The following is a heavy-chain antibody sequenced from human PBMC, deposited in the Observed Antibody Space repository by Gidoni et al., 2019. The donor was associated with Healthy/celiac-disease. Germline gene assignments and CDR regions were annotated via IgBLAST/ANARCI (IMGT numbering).Heavy chain of an antibody. J-gene: IGHJ4*02. Sequence: EVQLVESGGGLVQPGGSLRLSCAASGFPFSSYEMNWVRQAPGKGLEWVSYISSSGSTIYYADSVKGRFTISRDNAKNSLYLQMNSLRAEDTAVYYCAREKILDGSSDYWGQGTLVTVSS. CDR2: ISSSGSTI. CDR3: AREKILDGSSDY. V-gene: IGHV3-48*03. CDR1: GFPFSSYE. D-gene: IGHD6-13*01.